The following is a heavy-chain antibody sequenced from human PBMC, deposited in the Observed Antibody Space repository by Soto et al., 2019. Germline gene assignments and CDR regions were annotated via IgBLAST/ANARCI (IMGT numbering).Heavy chain of an antibody. CDR1: GGSISSGGYF. J-gene: IGHJ4*01. Sequence: SETLSLTCAVSGGSISSGGYFWSWIRQPPGKGLEWIGYIYHSGSTYYNPTLKSRVSISVDRSKNQFSLKLSSVTAADTAVYYFSRLPHRSRQSPLATVSQLRTPPSETLSLTCTVSGGSISSYYW. D-gene: IGHD2-8*02. CDR2: IYHSGST. V-gene: IGHV4-30-2*01. CDR3: SRLPHRSRQSPLATVSQLRTPPSETLSLTCTVSGGSISSYY.